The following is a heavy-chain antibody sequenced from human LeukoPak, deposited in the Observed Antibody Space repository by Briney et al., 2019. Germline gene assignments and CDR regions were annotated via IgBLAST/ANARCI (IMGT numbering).Heavy chain of an antibody. Sequence: SETLSLTCAVSGGSISSGGYSWSWIRQPPGKGQEWIGYIYHSGSTYYNPSLKSRVTISVDRSKNQFSLKLSSVTAADTAVYYCARSPRGGYGGNSGLDYWGQGTLVTVSS. D-gene: IGHD4-23*01. J-gene: IGHJ4*02. CDR2: IYHSGST. CDR3: ARSPRGGYGGNSGLDY. CDR1: GGSISSGGYS. V-gene: IGHV4-30-2*01.